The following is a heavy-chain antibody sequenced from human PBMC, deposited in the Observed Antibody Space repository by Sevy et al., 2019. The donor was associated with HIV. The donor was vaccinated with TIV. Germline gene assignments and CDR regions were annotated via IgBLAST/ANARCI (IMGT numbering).Heavy chain of an antibody. V-gene: IGHV1-2*02. J-gene: IGHJ4*02. Sequence: ASVKVSCKASGYTFIGYYMHWVRQAPGQGLEWMGWINPNSGDTNYAQTFQGRVTMTRDTSISTAYMELSRLRSDDTAVYYCARESSSGPFDYWGQGTLVTVSS. CDR3: ARESSSGPFDY. CDR1: GYTFIGYY. D-gene: IGHD6-19*01. CDR2: INPNSGDT.